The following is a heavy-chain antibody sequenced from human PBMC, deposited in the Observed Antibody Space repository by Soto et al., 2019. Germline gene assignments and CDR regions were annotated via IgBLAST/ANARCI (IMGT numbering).Heavy chain of an antibody. V-gene: IGHV1-69*02. D-gene: IGHD3-9*01. J-gene: IGHJ6*02. Sequence: QVQLVQSGAEVKKPGSSVKVSCKASGGTFSSYTISWVRQAPGQGLEWMGRIIPILGIANYAQKFQGRVTITADKSTSTAYMELSSLRSGDTAGYYCASAARDYDGLTGPLWCQGTTGTVSS. CDR2: IIPILGIA. CDR3: ASAARDYDGLTGPL. CDR1: GGTFSSYT.